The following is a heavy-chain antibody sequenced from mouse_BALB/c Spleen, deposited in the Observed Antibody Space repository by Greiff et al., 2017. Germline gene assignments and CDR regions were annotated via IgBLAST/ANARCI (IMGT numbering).Heavy chain of an antibody. CDR3: ARIGTGTDAMDY. Sequence: VQLQESGPGLVQPSQSLSITCTVSGFSLTSYGVHWVRQSPGKGLEWLGVIWSGGSTDYNAAFISRLSISKDNSKSQVFFKMNSLQADDTAIYYCARIGTGTDAMDYWGQGTSVTVSS. V-gene: IGHV2-4-1*01. CDR2: IWSGGST. D-gene: IGHD4-1*01. J-gene: IGHJ4*01. CDR1: GFSLTSYG.